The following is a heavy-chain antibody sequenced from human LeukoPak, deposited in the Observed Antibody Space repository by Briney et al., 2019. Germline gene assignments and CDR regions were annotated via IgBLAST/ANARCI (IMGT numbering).Heavy chain of an antibody. CDR3: AKDRYAASSGCGDY. D-gene: IGHD6-19*01. CDR1: GLSFSNYW. V-gene: IGHV3-7*03. Sequence: GGSLRLSCVVSGLSFSNYWMNWVRQAPGKGLEWVANIKGDGSQKYYADSVKGRFTISRDNAKNSLYLQMNSLRAEDTALYYCAKDRYAASSGCGDYWGQGTLVTVSS. CDR2: IKGDGSQK. J-gene: IGHJ4*02.